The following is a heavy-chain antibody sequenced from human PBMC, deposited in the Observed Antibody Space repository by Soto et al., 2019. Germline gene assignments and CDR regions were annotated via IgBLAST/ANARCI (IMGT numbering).Heavy chain of an antibody. Sequence: QVQLVQSGAEVKKPGASVKVSCKASGYTFTSYYMHWVRQAPGQGLEWMGIINPSGGSTSYAQKFQGGVPMTRDTSTSTVYMELSSLRSEDTAVYYCARGPVGGYYDSSGYLTNFDYWGQGTLVTVSS. D-gene: IGHD3-22*01. J-gene: IGHJ4*02. CDR2: INPSGGST. CDR1: GYTFTSYY. CDR3: ARGPVGGYYDSSGYLTNFDY. V-gene: IGHV1-46*03.